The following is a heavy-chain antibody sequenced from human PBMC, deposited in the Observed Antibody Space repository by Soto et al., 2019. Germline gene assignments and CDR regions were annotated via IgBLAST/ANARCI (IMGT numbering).Heavy chain of an antibody. CDR3: ARVRPYSSGWKNWFDP. CDR2: INHSGST. V-gene: IGHV4-34*01. CDR1: GGSFSGYY. J-gene: IGHJ5*02. Sequence: NPSETLSLTCAVYGGSFSGYYWSWIRQPPGKGLEWIGEINHSGSTNYNPSLKSRVTISVDTSKNQFSLKLSSVTAADTAVYYCARVRPYSSGWKNWFDPWGQGTLVTVSS. D-gene: IGHD6-19*01.